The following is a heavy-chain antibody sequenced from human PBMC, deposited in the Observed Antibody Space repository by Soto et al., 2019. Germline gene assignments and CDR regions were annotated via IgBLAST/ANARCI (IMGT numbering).Heavy chain of an antibody. CDR2: LYYSGST. Sequence: SETLSLTCTVSGGSISSSNYYWDWIRQPPGKGLEWIGSLYYSGSTYYNPSLKSRVTISVDTSKNQFSLKLSSVIAADTAVYYCARRVGTVRGGWFDPWGQGTLVTVSS. V-gene: IGHV4-39*01. CDR1: GGSISSSNYY. CDR3: ARRVGTVRGGWFDP. J-gene: IGHJ5*02. D-gene: IGHD3-10*01.